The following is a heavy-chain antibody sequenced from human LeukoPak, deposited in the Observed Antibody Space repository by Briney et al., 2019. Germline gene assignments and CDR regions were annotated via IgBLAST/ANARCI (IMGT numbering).Heavy chain of an antibody. CDR3: ASGEDSAKTAY. J-gene: IGHJ4*02. CDR2: ILKSGSS. Sequence: PSETLSLTCTVSGGSITHYYWNWMRQPPGRGLEWIGYILKSGSSNYNPSLKSRVTISLDTSQNQFSLNLRSVTAADTAVYYSASGEDSAKTAYWGQGTLVTVSS. CDR1: GGSITHYY. V-gene: IGHV4-4*09. D-gene: IGHD3-3*01.